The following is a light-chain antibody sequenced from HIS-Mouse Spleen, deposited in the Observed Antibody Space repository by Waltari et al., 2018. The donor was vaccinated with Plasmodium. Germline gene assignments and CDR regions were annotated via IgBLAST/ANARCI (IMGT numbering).Light chain of an antibody. V-gene: IGKV1-5*03. CDR3: QQYNSYSWT. CDR1: QSISSR. CDR2: KAS. J-gene: IGKJ1*01. Sequence: DIQMTQSPSTLSASVGDRVTITCRASQSISSRLAWYQQKPGKAPKLLIYKASSLESGVPSRFSGSGSETEFTLTISSLQPDDFATDYCQQYNSYSWTCGQGTKVEIK.